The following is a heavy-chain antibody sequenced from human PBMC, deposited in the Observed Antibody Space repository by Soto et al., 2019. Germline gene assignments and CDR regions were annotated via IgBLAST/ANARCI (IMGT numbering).Heavy chain of an antibody. Sequence: SETLSLTCAVSGGSTGTSAYYWGWIRQAPGKGLEWIGSINHSGNTYLSPSLKDRVTMSVDTSKNSFSLKLRSATAADTGLYYCSRRAPEGFDPWGQGTLVTVSS. CDR3: SRRAPEGFDP. J-gene: IGHJ5*02. V-gene: IGHV4-39*01. CDR1: GGSTGTSAYY. CDR2: INHSGNT.